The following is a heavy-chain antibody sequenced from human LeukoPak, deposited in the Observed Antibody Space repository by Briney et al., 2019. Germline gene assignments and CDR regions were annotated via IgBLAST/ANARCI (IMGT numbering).Heavy chain of an antibody. CDR3: ARVDSSYYYMDV. V-gene: IGHV3-7*01. J-gene: IGHJ6*03. CDR2: IKEDGSEK. D-gene: IGHD6-13*01. CDR1: GFTFSSYW. Sequence: AGGSLRLSCAASGFTFSSYWMTWVRQAPGKGLEWVANIKEDGSEKYYVDSVKGRFTISRDNAKNSLYLQMNSLRAEDTAVYYCARVDSSYYYMDVWGKGTTVTVSS.